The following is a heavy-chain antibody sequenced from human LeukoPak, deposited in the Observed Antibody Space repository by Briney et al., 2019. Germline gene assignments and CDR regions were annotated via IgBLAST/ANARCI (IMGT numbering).Heavy chain of an antibody. CDR2: ISYDGSNK. J-gene: IGHJ4*02. V-gene: IGHV3-30-3*01. CDR1: GFTFSSYA. D-gene: IGHD3-22*01. Sequence: GGSLRLSCAASGFTFSSYAMSWVRQAPGKGLEWVAVISYDGSNKYYADSVKGRFTISRDNSKNTLYLQMNSLRAEDTAVYYCARDLFYYYDSSGYFYPLGYWGQGTLFTVSS. CDR3: ARDLFYYYDSSGYFYPLGY.